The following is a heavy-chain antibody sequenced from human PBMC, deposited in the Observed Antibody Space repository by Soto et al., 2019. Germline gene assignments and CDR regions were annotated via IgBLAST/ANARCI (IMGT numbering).Heavy chain of an antibody. CDR1: GGSISSGDYY. CDR3: ARGYCSSTSCFDP. Sequence: SETLSLTCTVSGGSISSGDYYWSWIRQPPGKGLEWIGYIYYSGSTYYNPSLKSRVTISVDTSKNQFSLKLSSVTAADTAVYYCARGYCSSTSCFDPWGQGTLVTVS. V-gene: IGHV4-30-4*01. J-gene: IGHJ5*02. CDR2: IYYSGST. D-gene: IGHD2-2*01.